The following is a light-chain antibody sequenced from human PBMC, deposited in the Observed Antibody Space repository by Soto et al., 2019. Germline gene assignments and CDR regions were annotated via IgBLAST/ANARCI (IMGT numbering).Light chain of an antibody. CDR1: QSISNW. Sequence: DIQMTQSPSTLSASVGDRVTITCRASQSISNWLVWYQQKPGKAPKLLIYQASSLESGVPSRFSGSGSGTEFTLTISSLQPEDFATYFCLQHNTYPLTFGGGTKVDI. CDR3: LQHNTYPLT. CDR2: QAS. J-gene: IGKJ4*01. V-gene: IGKV1-5*03.